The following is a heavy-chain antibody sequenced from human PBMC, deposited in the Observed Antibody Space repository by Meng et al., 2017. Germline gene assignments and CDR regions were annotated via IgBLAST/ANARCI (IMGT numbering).Heavy chain of an antibody. D-gene: IGHD2-15*01. J-gene: IGHJ6*02. CDR3: ARVGPRYCSGGSCHTARYYYYGMDV. CDR1: GSIFSDYY. V-gene: IGHV3-11*04. CDR2: ISSSGSTI. Sequence: GESLKISCAASGSIFSDYYMSWIRQAPGEGLEWVSYISSSGSTIYYADPVKGRFTTSRDNAKNSLYLQMNSLRTEDTAVYYCARVGPRYCSGGSCHTARYYYYGMDVWGQGTTVTVSS.